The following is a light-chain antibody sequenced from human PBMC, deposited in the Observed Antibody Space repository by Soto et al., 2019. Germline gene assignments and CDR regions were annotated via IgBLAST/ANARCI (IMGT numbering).Light chain of an antibody. V-gene: IGLV1-40*01. CDR2: TNS. J-gene: IGLJ1*01. CDR1: RSNIGAGYD. Sequence: QLVLTQPPSVSGAPGQGVIISCSGSRSNIGAGYDVHWYQQLPGTAPRFLISTNSNRPSGVPDRFSGSKSGTSASLAITGLQAEDEADYYCQSYDSSLSAYVFGTGTKVTVL. CDR3: QSYDSSLSAYV.